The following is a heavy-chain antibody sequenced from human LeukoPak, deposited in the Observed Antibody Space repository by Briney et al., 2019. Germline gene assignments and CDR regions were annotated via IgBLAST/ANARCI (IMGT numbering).Heavy chain of an antibody. CDR1: GFTFSNDW. V-gene: IGHV3-74*01. D-gene: IGHD3-22*01. CDR3: ARAIGGQQDY. Sequence: PGGSLRLSCVASGFTFSNDWMFWVRQAPGKGLVWVSRVNGDESITNYADSVKGRFTISRDNAKNTLYLQMNSLRADDTAVYYCARAIGGQQDYWGQGTLVTVSS. CDR2: VNGDESIT. J-gene: IGHJ4*02.